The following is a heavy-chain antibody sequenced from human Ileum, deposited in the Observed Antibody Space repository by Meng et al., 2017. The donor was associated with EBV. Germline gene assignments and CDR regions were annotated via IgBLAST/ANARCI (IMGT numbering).Heavy chain of an antibody. CDR2: IGPSGGYT. D-gene: IGHD1-26*01. J-gene: IGHJ4*02. CDR1: GYTFTSYL. Sequence: QVQLVQSGAEVQKPGASVKVSCKASGYTFTSYLIHWVRQAPGQGLDYMGIIGPSGGYTNYAQKFRGRVTMTRDTSTNTVYLELSSLSSEDTAVYYCAREAPGTYFFDYWGQGTLVTVSS. CDR3: AREAPGTYFFDY. V-gene: IGHV1-46*01.